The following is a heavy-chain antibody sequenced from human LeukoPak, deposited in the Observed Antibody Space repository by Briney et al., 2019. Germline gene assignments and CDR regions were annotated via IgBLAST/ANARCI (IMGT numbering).Heavy chain of an antibody. CDR2: IYYSGST. CDR1: GGSISSYY. Sequence: PSETLSLTCTVSGGSISSYYWSWIRQPPGKGLEWIGYIYYSGSTNYNPSLKSRVTISVDTSKNQFSLKLSSVTAADTAVYYCATRYSSGWHPFDYWGRGTLVTVSS. D-gene: IGHD6-19*01. V-gene: IGHV4-59*01. J-gene: IGHJ4*02. CDR3: ATRYSSGWHPFDY.